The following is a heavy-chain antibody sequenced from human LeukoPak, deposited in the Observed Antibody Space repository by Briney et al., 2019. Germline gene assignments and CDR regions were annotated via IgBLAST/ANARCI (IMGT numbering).Heavy chain of an antibody. J-gene: IGHJ4*02. CDR2: IKEDGSEK. CDR3: TRTLLWESSGYRPPDY. D-gene: IGHD3-22*01. V-gene: IGHV3-7*01. CDR1: GFTFSNYW. Sequence: GGSLRLSCATSGFTFSNYWMSWVRQAAGKGLQWVAKIKEDGSEKKYVDSVKGRFTISRDNAENAVHLEMNSLRAEDTAVYYCTRTLLWESSGYRPPDYWGQGTLVTVSS.